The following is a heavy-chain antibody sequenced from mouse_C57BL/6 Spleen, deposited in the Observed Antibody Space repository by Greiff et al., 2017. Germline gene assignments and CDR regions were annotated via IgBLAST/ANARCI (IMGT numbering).Heavy chain of an antibody. J-gene: IGHJ4*01. D-gene: IGHD3-3*01. CDR2: IYPGSGNT. Sequence: VQLQQSGPELVKPGASVKISCKASGYSFTSYYIHWVKQRPGQGLEWIGWIYPGSGNTKYNEKFKGKATLTADTSSSTAYMQLSSLTSEDSAVYYCARREGRGAMDYWGQGTSVTVSS. CDR3: ARREGRGAMDY. CDR1: GYSFTSYY. V-gene: IGHV1-66*01.